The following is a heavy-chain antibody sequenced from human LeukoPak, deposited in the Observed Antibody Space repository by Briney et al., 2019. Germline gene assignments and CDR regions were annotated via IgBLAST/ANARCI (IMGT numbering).Heavy chain of an antibody. Sequence: PGGSLRLSCTASGFTFSSHWMHWVRQAPGKGLVWVSRINFDGSSTNYADSVKGRFTISRDNSKNTLYLQMNSLRAEDTAVYYCAKGGVLRFLGDVWGKGTTVTVSS. J-gene: IGHJ6*04. D-gene: IGHD3-3*01. CDR3: AKGGVLRFLGDV. V-gene: IGHV3-74*01. CDR1: GFTFSSHW. CDR2: INFDGSST.